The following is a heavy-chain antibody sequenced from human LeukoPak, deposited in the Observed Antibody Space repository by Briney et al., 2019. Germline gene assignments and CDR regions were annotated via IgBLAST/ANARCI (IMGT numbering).Heavy chain of an antibody. J-gene: IGHJ5*02. CDR3: ARDINPEYNNGDP. D-gene: IGHD1-1*01. CDR1: GFRFTSYW. Sequence: GGSLRLSCAASGFRFTSYWMSWVRQAPGKGLEWVANIRTDGSEKYYVDSVKGRFTVSRDNAVNSLFLQMDSLRVEDTGVYYCARDINPEYNNGDPWGQGTLVTVSS. V-gene: IGHV3-7*01. CDR2: IRTDGSEK.